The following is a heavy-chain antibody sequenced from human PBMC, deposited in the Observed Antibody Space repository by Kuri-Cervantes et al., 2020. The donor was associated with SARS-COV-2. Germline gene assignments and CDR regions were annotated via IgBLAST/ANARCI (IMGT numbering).Heavy chain of an antibody. D-gene: IGHD3-10*01. J-gene: IGHJ4*02. CDR2: ISPYNGQT. V-gene: IGHV1-18*01. CDR3: ARLQSSGAYGY. Sequence: ASVKVSCKASGYTFSTYSSSWVRQAPGQGLEWMGWISPYNGQTKYSQKLQDRVSMTMDTSTSTAYMELRSLRSDDTAVFYCARLQSSGAYGYWGQGTLVTVSS. CDR1: GYTFSTYS.